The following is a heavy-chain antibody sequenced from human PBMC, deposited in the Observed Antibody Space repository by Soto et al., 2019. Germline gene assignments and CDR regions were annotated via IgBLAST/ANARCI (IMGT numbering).Heavy chain of an antibody. V-gene: IGHV3-23*01. J-gene: IGHJ6*02. CDR2: ISGSGGST. Sequence: PGGSLRLSCAASGFTFSRYAMSWVRQAPGKGLEWVSAISGSGGSTYYADSVKGRFTISRDNSKNTLYLQMNSLRAEDTAVYYCAKDRYYYDSSGLSYGMDVWGQGTTVTVSS. CDR1: GFTFSRYA. D-gene: IGHD3-22*01. CDR3: AKDRYYYDSSGLSYGMDV.